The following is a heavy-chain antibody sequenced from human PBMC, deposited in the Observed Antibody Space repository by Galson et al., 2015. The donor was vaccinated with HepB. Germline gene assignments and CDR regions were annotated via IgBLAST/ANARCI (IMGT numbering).Heavy chain of an antibody. CDR1: GFTVSINH. V-gene: IGHV3-53*01. CDR2: IYSGGST. Sequence: SLRLSCAASGFTVSINHMTWVRQAPGKGLEWVSVIYSGGSTSYADSVKGRFTISRDNSKNTLYLQMNSLRAEDTALYYCARCYGSREMYYFDYWGQGALVTVSS. D-gene: IGHD2-2*01. J-gene: IGHJ4*02. CDR3: ARCYGSREMYYFDY.